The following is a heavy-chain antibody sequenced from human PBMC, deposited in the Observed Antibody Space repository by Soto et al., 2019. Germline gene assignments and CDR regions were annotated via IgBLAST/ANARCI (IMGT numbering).Heavy chain of an antibody. J-gene: IGHJ4*02. CDR3: AKGRTRRTSGYCFDY. D-gene: IGHD1-1*01. CDR2: VSASGLNT. V-gene: IGHV3-23*01. CDR1: GFTFSTYA. Sequence: EVQLLESGGKLVQPGGSLTLSCAASGFTFSTYAMAWVRQAPGKGLEWVSGVSASGLNTDYADPVKGRFYISRDNSKNTVSLHLHSLRAEDTALYYCAKGRTRRTSGYCFDYWGQGTPVTVSS.